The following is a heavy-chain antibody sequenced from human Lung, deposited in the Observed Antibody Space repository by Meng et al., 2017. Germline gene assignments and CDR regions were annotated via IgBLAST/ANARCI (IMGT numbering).Heavy chain of an antibody. Sequence: VHLVESGGDLVKPGGSLSLSCAASGFYFSNAWMSWVRQAPGKGLEWVGRIKSNTDGGTAEYAAPVTGRFTISRDDSKSTLYLQLSGLTTDDTGVYYCSWDDRAVSDYWGQGTLVTVSS. D-gene: IGHD3-9*01. J-gene: IGHJ4*02. CDR3: SWDDRAVSDY. CDR1: GFYFSNAW. V-gene: IGHV3-15*01. CDR2: IKSNTDGGTA.